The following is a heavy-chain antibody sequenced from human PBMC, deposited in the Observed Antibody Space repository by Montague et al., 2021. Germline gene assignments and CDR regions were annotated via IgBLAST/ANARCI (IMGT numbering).Heavy chain of an antibody. J-gene: IGHJ5*02. CDR1: GGSFRGSS. D-gene: IGHD6-13*01. CDR2: ITDSGRA. CDR3: AWALDQGATVMRAAAASGGYFDP. V-gene: IGHV4-34*01. Sequence: SETLSLTCAVAGGSFRGSSWSWMCLPHGKGLEWMGEITDSGRASYNPYLRGRVSISLYTSKNQFYLKLISVTVADTAVYFCAWALDQGATVMRAAAASGGYFDPWGQGAPVTVSS.